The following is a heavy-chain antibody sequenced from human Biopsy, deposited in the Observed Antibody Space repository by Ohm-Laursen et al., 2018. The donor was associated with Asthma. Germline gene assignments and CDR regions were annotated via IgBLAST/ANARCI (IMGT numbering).Heavy chain of an antibody. CDR2: ISVYNGNT. D-gene: IGHD3/OR15-3a*01. Sequence: ATVKLSCKTSGYTFNSVGITWVRQAPGQGLEWMGWISVYNGNTKAAQKLHDRVTMTTDTSTSTAYMELKSLRSDDTAVYFWARAVDYSRYYVLDSWGQGTPVTVSP. V-gene: IGHV1-18*01. CDR1: GYTFNSVG. J-gene: IGHJ4*02. CDR3: ARAVDYSRYYVLDS.